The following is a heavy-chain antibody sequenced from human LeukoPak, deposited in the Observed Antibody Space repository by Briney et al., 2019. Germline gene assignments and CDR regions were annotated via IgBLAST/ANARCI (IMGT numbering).Heavy chain of an antibody. CDR1: GFTFSSYG. D-gene: IGHD5-18*01. Sequence: GGSLRLSCAASGFTFSSYGMHWVRQAPGKGLEWVAVIWYDGSNKYYADSVEGRFTISRDNSKNTLYLQMNSLRAEDTAVYYCAREGDTAMVTSFDYWGQGTLVTVSS. J-gene: IGHJ4*02. CDR3: AREGDTAMVTSFDY. V-gene: IGHV3-33*01. CDR2: IWYDGSNK.